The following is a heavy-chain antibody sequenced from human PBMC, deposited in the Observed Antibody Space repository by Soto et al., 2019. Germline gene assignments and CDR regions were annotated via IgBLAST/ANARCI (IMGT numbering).Heavy chain of an antibody. CDR2: INHSGST. CDR3: ARRRNYDEYSSVWYGRGWEYNFDY. D-gene: IGHD6-19*01. CDR1: GGSFSGYY. V-gene: IGHV4-34*01. J-gene: IGHJ4*02. Sequence: QVQLQQWGAGLLKPSETLSLTCAVYGGSFSGYYWSWIRQPPGKGLEWIGEINHSGSTNYNPSLKRRATISVDTPKNHFSLKLSYVTAADPAVYYCARRRNYDEYSSVWYGRGWEYNFDYWGQGTLVTVSS.